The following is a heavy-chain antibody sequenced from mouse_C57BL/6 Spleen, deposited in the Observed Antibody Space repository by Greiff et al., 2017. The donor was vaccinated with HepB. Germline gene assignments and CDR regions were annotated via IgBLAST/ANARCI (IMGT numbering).Heavy chain of an antibody. Sequence: EVKLVESGGGLVKPGGSLKLSCAASGFTFSSYTMSWVRQTPEKRLEWVATISGGGGNTYYPDSVKGRFTITRDNAKNTLYLQMRSLRSEDTALYYCARHDYYAMDYWGQGTSVTVSS. CDR3: ARHDYYAMDY. CDR1: GFTFSSYT. CDR2: ISGGGGNT. J-gene: IGHJ4*01. V-gene: IGHV5-9*01.